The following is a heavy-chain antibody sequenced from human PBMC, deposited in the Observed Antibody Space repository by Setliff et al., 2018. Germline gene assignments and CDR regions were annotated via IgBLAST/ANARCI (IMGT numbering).Heavy chain of an antibody. CDR3: ARDVFDFRSGQAGP. Sequence: PGGSLRLSCAASGFNFSSFGMHWVRQTPGKGREWIGHSRFDGRKQNYADSVTGRFTSSRDNSKSTVYLLMNGLTVDDTAMYYCARDVFDFRSGQAGPWGQGTLVTVAS. CDR2: SRFDGRKQ. V-gene: IGHV3-30*02. D-gene: IGHD3-3*01. CDR1: GFNFSSFG. J-gene: IGHJ5*02.